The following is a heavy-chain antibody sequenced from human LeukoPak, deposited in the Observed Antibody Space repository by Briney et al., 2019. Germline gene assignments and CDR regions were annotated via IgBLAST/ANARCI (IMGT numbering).Heavy chain of an antibody. D-gene: IGHD2-2*01. V-gene: IGHV3-66*01. CDR2: IYSGGTT. J-gene: IGHJ4*02. CDR3: ANSPYCSSTSCYGFDY. CDR1: GFTVSSNY. Sequence: GGSLRLSCAASGFTVSSNYMSWVRQAPGKGLEWVSVIYSGGTTYYTDSVKGRFTISRDNSKNTLYLQMNSLRAEDTAVYYCANSPYCSSTSCYGFDYWGQGTLVTVSS.